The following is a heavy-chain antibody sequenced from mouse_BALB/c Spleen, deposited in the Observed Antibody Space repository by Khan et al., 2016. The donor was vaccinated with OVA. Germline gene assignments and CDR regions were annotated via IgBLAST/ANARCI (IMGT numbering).Heavy chain of an antibody. CDR1: GYTFSTYW. D-gene: IGHD2-1*01. Sequence: QVQLKQSGTELMKPGASVKISCKATGYTFSTYWIEWVKQGPGHGLEWIGEIFPGSGSTNCHEKFEGKATFIAETSSKTAYMQLGSLTSEDSAVYYCARVNYTNRDYFDYWGQGTTLTVSS. V-gene: IGHV1-9*01. J-gene: IGHJ2*01. CDR2: IFPGSGST. CDR3: ARVNYTNRDYFDY.